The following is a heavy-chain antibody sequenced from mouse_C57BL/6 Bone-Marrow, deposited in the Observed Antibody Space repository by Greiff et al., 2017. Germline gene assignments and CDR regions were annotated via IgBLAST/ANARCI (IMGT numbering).Heavy chain of an antibody. CDR2: IYIGNGYT. CDR3: ATAGGYYYGSSYSWFAY. V-gene: IGHV1-58*01. CDR1: GYTFTSYG. J-gene: IGHJ3*01. D-gene: IGHD1-1*01. Sequence: VQLKESGAELVRPGSSVKMSCKTSGYTFTSYGINWVKQRPGQGLEWIGYIYIGNGYTEYHEKFKGKDTLTSDTSSSTAYMQLSSLTSEDSAIYFCATAGGYYYGSSYSWFAYWGQGTLVTVSA.